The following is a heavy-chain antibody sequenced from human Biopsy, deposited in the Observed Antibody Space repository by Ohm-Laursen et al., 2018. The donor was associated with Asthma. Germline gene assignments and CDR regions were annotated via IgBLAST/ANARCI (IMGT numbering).Heavy chain of an antibody. D-gene: IGHD5-12*01. J-gene: IGHJ6*02. V-gene: IGHV1-69*13. Sequence: ASVKVSCKASGDSFSNYAISWVRQAPGQGLEWMGGLIPVLGTPDHAQKFQGRVTITADESTSTAYMELSSLRSEDTAVYYCARGYSGSDRIVYYYSGLEVWGQGTTVTVSS. CDR1: GDSFSNYA. CDR3: ARGYSGSDRIVYYYSGLEV. CDR2: LIPVLGTP.